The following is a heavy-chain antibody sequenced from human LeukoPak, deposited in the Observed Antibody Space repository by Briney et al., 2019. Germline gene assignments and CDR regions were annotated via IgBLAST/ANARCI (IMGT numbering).Heavy chain of an antibody. Sequence: GGSLRLSCAAFGFTFSSYAMSWVRQAPGKGLEWVSAISGSGGSTYYADSVKGRFTISRDNSKNTLYLQMNNLRAEDTAVYYCAKDRRYSSGWYSYYFDYWGQGTLVTVSS. D-gene: IGHD6-19*01. CDR1: GFTFSSYA. CDR2: ISGSGGST. CDR3: AKDRRYSSGWYSYYFDY. J-gene: IGHJ4*02. V-gene: IGHV3-23*01.